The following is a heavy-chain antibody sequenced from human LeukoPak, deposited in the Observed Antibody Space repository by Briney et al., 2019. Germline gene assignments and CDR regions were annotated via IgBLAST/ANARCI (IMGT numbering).Heavy chain of an antibody. J-gene: IGHJ4*02. CDR3: ARDRIWFGESSYDY. Sequence: GGSLRLSCAASGFTFSSYAMHWVRQALGKGLEWVAVISYDGSNKYYADSVKGRFTISRDNSKNTLYLQMNSLRAEDTAVYYCARDRIWFGESSYDYWGQGTLVTVSS. D-gene: IGHD3-10*01. V-gene: IGHV3-30*04. CDR1: GFTFSSYA. CDR2: ISYDGSNK.